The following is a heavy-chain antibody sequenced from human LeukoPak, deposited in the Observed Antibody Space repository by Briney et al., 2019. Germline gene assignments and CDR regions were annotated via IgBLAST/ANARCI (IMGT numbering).Heavy chain of an antibody. Sequence: ASVKVSCKASGYTFTTFGISWVRQAPGQGLEWMGWVSPYNGNTDYAQKFQGRVTMTTDTSTSTAYMELRSLRSDDTAVYYCARGLNTMVRGVIDCWGQGTPVTVSS. CDR1: GYTFTTFG. D-gene: IGHD3-10*01. V-gene: IGHV1-18*01. CDR3: ARGLNTMVRGVIDC. J-gene: IGHJ4*02. CDR2: VSPYNGNT.